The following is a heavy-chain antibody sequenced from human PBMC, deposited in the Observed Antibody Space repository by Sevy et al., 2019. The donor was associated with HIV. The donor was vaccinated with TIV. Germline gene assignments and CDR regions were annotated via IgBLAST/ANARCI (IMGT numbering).Heavy chain of an antibody. CDR2: ISWNSGSI. CDR1: GFTFDDYA. Sequence: GGSLRLSCAASGFTFDDYAMHWVRQAPGKGLEWVSGISWNSGSIGYADSVKGRFTISRDNAKNSLYLQMNSLRAEDTALYYCAKYNIAAASNGVFDYRGQGTLVTVSS. CDR3: AKYNIAAASNGVFDY. J-gene: IGHJ4*02. V-gene: IGHV3-9*01. D-gene: IGHD6-13*01.